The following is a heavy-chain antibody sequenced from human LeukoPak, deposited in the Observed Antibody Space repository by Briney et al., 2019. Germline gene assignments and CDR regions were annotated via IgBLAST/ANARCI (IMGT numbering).Heavy chain of an antibody. CDR3: ARVRYFDWLLSDY. CDR1: GFTFSSYA. Sequence: GGSLRLSCAASGFTFSSYAMHWVRQAPGKGLEWVAVISYDGSNKYYADSVKGRFTISRDNSKNTLYLQMNSLRAEDTAVYYCARVRYFDWLLSDYWGQETLVTVSS. D-gene: IGHD3-9*01. CDR2: ISYDGSNK. V-gene: IGHV3-30*04. J-gene: IGHJ4*02.